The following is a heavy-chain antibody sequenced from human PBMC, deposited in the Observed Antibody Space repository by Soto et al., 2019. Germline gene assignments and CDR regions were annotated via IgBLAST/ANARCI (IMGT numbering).Heavy chain of an antibody. V-gene: IGHV3-74*01. Sequence: EVQLVESGGGLVQPGGSLRLSCAASGFTFSKYWMHWVRQAPGKGLVWVARVSSDGRFTYYADSVKGRFTISRDNAQNTLYLQMSTLRPADTAVYSCAREGDMGSSAFDCWGQGTLVTVSS. CDR2: VSSDGRFT. CDR1: GFTFSKYW. CDR3: AREGDMGSSAFDC. J-gene: IGHJ4*02. D-gene: IGHD3-10*01.